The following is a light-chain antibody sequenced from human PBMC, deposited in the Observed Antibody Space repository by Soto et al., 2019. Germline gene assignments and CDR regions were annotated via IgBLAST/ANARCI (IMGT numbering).Light chain of an antibody. V-gene: IGKV3-15*01. Sequence: EIVMTQSPATLSVSPGERATLSCRASQSVSSNLAWYQQKPGQAPRLLIYGASTRATGIPARFSGSGSGTEFTLTISSLQSEDFAVYHCQQYNNSPRXTFGQGTKVDIK. CDR3: QQYNNSPRXT. CDR1: QSVSSN. J-gene: IGKJ1*01. CDR2: GAS.